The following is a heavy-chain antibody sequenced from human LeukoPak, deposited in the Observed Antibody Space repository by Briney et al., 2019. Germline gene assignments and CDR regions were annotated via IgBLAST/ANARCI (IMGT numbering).Heavy chain of an antibody. Sequence: GGSLRLSCAASGFTFSSYGMHWVRQAPGKGLEWVSVIYSGGSTYYADSVKGRFTISRDNSKNTLYLQMNSLRAEDTAVYYCARRGIAVAGTWWYFDLWGRGTLVTVSS. CDR1: GFTFSSYG. J-gene: IGHJ2*01. D-gene: IGHD6-19*01. CDR3: ARRGIAVAGTWWYFDL. CDR2: IYSGGST. V-gene: IGHV3-66*04.